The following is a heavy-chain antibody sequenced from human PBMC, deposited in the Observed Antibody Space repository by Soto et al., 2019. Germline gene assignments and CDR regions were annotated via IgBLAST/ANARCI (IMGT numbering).Heavy chain of an antibody. V-gene: IGHV3-74*01. CDR3: TTNSSGLVVAALMDFDY. D-gene: IGHD2-15*01. J-gene: IGHJ4*02. CDR1: GFTFSSYW. CDR2: INSDGSST. Sequence: QPKGSLRLSCAASGFTFSSYWMHWVRQAPGKGLVWVSRINSDGSSTSYADSVKGRFTLSRDNAKNTLYLQMNSLKTEDTAVYYCTTNSSGLVVAALMDFDYWGPGTLVTVSS.